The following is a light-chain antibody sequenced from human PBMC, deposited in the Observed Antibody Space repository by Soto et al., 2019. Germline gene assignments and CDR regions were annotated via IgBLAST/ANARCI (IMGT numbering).Light chain of an antibody. CDR2: GAS. V-gene: IGKV1D-12*01. J-gene: IGKJ4*01. Sequence: DIQMIQSQSSVSASVVYRVTVTCRASQGISSWLAWYQQKPGKAPKLLIYGASSLQSGVPSRFSGSGSGTNFTLTISSLQPEDFATYYCQQAYSFPLTFGGGTKVDIK. CDR1: QGISSW. CDR3: QQAYSFPLT.